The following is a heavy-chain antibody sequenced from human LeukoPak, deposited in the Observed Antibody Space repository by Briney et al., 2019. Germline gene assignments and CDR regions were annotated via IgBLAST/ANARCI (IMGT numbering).Heavy chain of an antibody. CDR2: ISNDGGGT. CDR1: GFIFNNYG. Sequence: GGALRLSCAASGFIFNNYGLIWVRQAPGKGLEGVSAISNDGGGTNYADFVKGRFTISTDNSKNTLFLQMNSLRAEDTALYYCAKGSSGYFVDLWGQGTLVTVSS. CDR3: AKGSSGYFVDL. V-gene: IGHV3-23*01. J-gene: IGHJ5*02. D-gene: IGHD3-22*01.